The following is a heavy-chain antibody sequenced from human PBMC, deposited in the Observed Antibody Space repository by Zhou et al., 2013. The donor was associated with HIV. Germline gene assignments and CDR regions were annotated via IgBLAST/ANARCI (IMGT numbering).Heavy chain of an antibody. J-gene: IGHJ4*02. Sequence: QVQLVKSEAQVKKPGSSVKVSCKASGGTFSSYAISWVRQAPGQGLEWMGGIIPIFGTANYAQKFQGRVTITADESTSTAYMELSSLRSEDTAVYYCARDWDYYDSSGFDYWGQGTLVTVSS. CDR1: GGTFSSYA. V-gene: IGHV1-69*12. CDR2: IIPIFGTA. CDR3: ARDWDYYDSSGFDY. D-gene: IGHD3-22*01.